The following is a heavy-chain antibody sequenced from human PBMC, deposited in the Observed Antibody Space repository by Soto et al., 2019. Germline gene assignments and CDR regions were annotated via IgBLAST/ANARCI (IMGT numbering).Heavy chain of an antibody. CDR3: AGLKYFDTSDYLAY. Sequence: PSETLSLTCTVSGVSISSGGNYWSWIRQHPGKGLEWIGSIYYSGSTYYNPSLKSRVTISVDTSKNHFSLKLSSVTAADTAVYYCAGLKYFDTSDYLAYWGQGTLVTVSS. D-gene: IGHD3-22*01. J-gene: IGHJ4*02. CDR2: IYYSGST. V-gene: IGHV4-39*02. CDR1: GVSISSGGNY.